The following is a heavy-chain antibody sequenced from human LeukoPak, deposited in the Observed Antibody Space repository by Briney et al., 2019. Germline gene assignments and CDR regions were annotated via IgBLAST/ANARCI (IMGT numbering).Heavy chain of an antibody. J-gene: IGHJ6*02. V-gene: IGHV1-2*02. Sequence: ASVKVSCKASGYTFRNYYIHWVRQAPGHGLAYMGWINFNRGDTNYAEKFQGRVTLTRETSITTAYMELSGLRSDETAVFYCARALYSSGWYVMDVWGQGTTVSVSS. CDR2: INFNRGDT. CDR1: GYTFRNYY. CDR3: ARALYSSGWYVMDV. D-gene: IGHD6-19*01.